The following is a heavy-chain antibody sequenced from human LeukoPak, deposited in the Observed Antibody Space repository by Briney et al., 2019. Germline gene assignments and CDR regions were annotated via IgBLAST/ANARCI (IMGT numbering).Heavy chain of an antibody. D-gene: IGHD3-22*01. Sequence: SETLSLTCAVSGGSISSGGYSWSWIRQPAGKGLEWIGYIYHSGSTYYNPSLKSRVTISVDRSKNQFSLKLSSVTAADTAVYYCVRASYDSSGYYFPAYWYFDYWGQGTLVTVSS. CDR2: IYHSGST. CDR1: GGSISSGGYS. J-gene: IGHJ4*02. CDR3: VRASYDSSGYYFPAYWYFDY. V-gene: IGHV4-30-2*01.